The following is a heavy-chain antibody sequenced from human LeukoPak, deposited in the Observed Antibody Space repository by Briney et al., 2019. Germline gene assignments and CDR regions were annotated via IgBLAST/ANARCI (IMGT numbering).Heavy chain of an antibody. Sequence: RRSLRLSSAASGFTFADYAMHWVPQAPGKGLEWVSGICWNSGSIDSADSVKGRFTISRDNAKNSLYLQMNSLRAEDTAVYYCARDFNLMGLPGYYDYCRDVWGKGATVTVAS. CDR3: ARDFNLMGLPGYYDYCRDV. D-gene: IGHD1-26*01. V-gene: IGHV3-9*01. CDR2: ICWNSGSI. J-gene: IGHJ6*03. CDR1: GFTFADYA.